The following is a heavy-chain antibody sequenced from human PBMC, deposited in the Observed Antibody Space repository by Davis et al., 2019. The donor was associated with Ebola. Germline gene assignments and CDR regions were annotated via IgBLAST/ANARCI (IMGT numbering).Heavy chain of an antibody. CDR2: IDPSDSYT. Sequence: GESLKISCKASEYSFTSYWIAWVRQMPGKGLEWMGRIDPSDSYTNYSPSFQGHVTISADKSISTAYLQWSSLKASDTAMYYCASAPYYYYGMDVWGQGTTVTVSS. V-gene: IGHV5-10-1*01. J-gene: IGHJ6*02. CDR1: EYSFTSYW. CDR3: ASAPYYYYGMDV.